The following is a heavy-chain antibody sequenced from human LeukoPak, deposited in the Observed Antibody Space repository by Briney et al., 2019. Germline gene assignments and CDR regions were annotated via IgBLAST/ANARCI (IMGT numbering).Heavy chain of an antibody. D-gene: IGHD2-15*01. J-gene: IGHJ4*02. CDR2: ISYDGIRK. CDR1: GFSFSDHQ. CDR3: ARDFSDHYSLDY. V-gene: IGHV3-30*04. Sequence: GGSLRLSCAASGFSFSDHQMHWVRQAPGKGLEWVAFISYDGIRKYYSDSVKGRFTISRDNSKNTLYLQMNSLRGEDTAVYSCARDFSDHYSLDYWGQGTLVTVSS.